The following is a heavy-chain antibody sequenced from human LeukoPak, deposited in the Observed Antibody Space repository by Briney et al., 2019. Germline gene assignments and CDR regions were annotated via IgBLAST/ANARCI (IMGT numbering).Heavy chain of an antibody. J-gene: IGHJ4*02. V-gene: IGHV3-23*01. CDR2: ITGSGRAT. D-gene: IGHD3-10*01. CDR3: AKDDGAGSYYNVMVVDF. Sequence: GGSLRLSCAASGFTFSNYGMSWVRQAPGKGLEWVSVITGSGRATYYADSVKGRLTVSRDNSKNTLYLQMNSLRAEDTAVYYCAKDDGAGSYYNVMVVDFWGQGTLVTVSS. CDR1: GFTFSNYG.